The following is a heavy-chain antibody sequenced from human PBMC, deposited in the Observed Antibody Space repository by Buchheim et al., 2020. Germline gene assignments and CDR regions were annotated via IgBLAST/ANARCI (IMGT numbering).Heavy chain of an antibody. Sequence: QVQLVESGGGVVQPGRSLRLSCAASGFTFSSYGMHWVRQAPGKGLEWVAVIWYDGSNKYYAGSVKGRFTISRDNSKNTLYLQMNSLRTEDTAVYYCARDRLYYYGSGMVYWGQGTL. D-gene: IGHD3-10*01. V-gene: IGHV3-33*01. CDR2: IWYDGSNK. J-gene: IGHJ4*02. CDR3: ARDRLYYYGSGMVY. CDR1: GFTFSSYG.